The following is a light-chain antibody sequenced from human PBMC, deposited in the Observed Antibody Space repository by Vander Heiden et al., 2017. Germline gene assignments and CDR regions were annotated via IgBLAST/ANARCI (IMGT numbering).Light chain of an antibody. V-gene: IGKV2D-29*01. J-gene: IGKJ1*01. CDR3: RQNKQLPHT. CDR2: EVS. Sequence: IVMTQTPLSLSVTPGQPASISCKSSQSLLHSNGETRLYWYLQKPGQAPQNLIYEVSKRFSGVPDRFSGSGSGTDFTLKISRVEAEDVGVYYCRQNKQLPHTFGQGTMVEIK. CDR1: QSLLHSNGETR.